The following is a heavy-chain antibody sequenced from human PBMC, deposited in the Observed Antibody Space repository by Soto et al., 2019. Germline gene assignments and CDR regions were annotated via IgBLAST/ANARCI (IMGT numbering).Heavy chain of an antibody. CDR3: ARGRLELRFLEWLSTPSWFDS. V-gene: IGHV1-8*01. J-gene: IGHJ5*01. D-gene: IGHD3-3*01. CDR1: GYTFTSYD. Sequence: GASVKVSCKASGYTFTSYDINWVRQATGQGLEWMGWMNPNSGNTGYAQKFQGRVTMTRNTSISTAYMELSSLRSEDTAVYYCARGRLELRFLEWLSTPSWFDSWGQGTLVTVSS. CDR2: MNPNSGNT.